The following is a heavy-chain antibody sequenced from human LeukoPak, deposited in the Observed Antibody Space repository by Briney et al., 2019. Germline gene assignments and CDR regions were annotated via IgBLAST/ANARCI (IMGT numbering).Heavy chain of an antibody. D-gene: IGHD5-18*01. CDR2: ISWNSGSI. CDR3: AKGYSYGITYYFDY. CDR1: GSIFDDYA. V-gene: IGHV3-9*03. Sequence: GGSLRLSCAASGSIFDDYAMHWVRQAPGKGLEWVSGISWNSGSIVYADSVKGRFTISRDSAKNSLYLQMNSLRAEDMALYYCAKGYSYGITYYFDYWGQGTLVTVSS. J-gene: IGHJ4*02.